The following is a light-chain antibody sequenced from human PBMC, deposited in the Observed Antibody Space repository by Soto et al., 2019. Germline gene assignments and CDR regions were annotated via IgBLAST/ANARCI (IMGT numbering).Light chain of an antibody. V-gene: IGLV2-14*01. Sequence: QSALTQPASVSGSPGQSITISCTRTSRDVGGYNYVSWYQQHPGKAPKLMIYDVSNRPSGVSNRFSGSKSGNTASLTISELQAEDEADYYCSSYTSSSTLDVFGTGTKVTVL. CDR1: SRDVGGYNY. CDR2: DVS. J-gene: IGLJ1*01. CDR3: SSYTSSSTLDV.